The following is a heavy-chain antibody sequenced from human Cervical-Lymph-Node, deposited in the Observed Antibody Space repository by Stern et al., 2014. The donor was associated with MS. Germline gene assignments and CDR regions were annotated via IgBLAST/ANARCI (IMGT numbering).Heavy chain of an antibody. J-gene: IGHJ6*02. V-gene: IGHV3-9*01. CDR1: GFTFDAYA. D-gene: IGHD3-16*01. CDR3: ARGKRSGGIAGWGYGLDA. CDR2: IGWNTAAV. Sequence: EVQLVQSGGDLVQPGRSLRLSCAASGFTFDAYAMHWVRLAPGKGMAWVSGIGWNTAAVGDAVSVKCRFTTSRDTARNSLYLQLNSLRAEDTALYYCARGKRSGGIAGWGYGLDAWGQGTPVTVSS.